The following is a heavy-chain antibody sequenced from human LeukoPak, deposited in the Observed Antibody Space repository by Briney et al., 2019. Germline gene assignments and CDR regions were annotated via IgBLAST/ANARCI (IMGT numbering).Heavy chain of an antibody. J-gene: IGHJ3*01. CDR3: ARASTWVPGKDSSGYYYPYAFDV. V-gene: IGHV3-30-3*01. Sequence: GGSLRLSCVASHFTFSSNVMHWVRQAPGKGLEWVAVISHDGGTKYYAEFLKGRFSISRDNSQNTMYLQMNSLRTEDTAVYYCARASTWVPGKDSSGYYYPYAFDVWGQGTRVTVSS. CDR1: HFTFSSNV. D-gene: IGHD3-22*01. CDR2: ISHDGGTK.